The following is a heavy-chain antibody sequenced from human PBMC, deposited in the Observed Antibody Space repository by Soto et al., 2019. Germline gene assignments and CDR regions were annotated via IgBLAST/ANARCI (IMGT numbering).Heavy chain of an antibody. J-gene: IGHJ6*03. V-gene: IGHV1-18*01. CDR3: ARGVAGYCSSTSCYSNDYYYYYYMDV. CDR1: GYTFTSYG. CDR2: ISAYNGNT. Sequence: ASVEVSCKASGYTFTSYGISWVRQAPGQGLEWMGWISAYNGNTNYAQKLQGRVTMTTDTSTSTAYMELRSLRSDDTAVYYCARGVAGYCSSTSCYSNDYYYYYYMDVWGKGTTVTVSS. D-gene: IGHD2-2*03.